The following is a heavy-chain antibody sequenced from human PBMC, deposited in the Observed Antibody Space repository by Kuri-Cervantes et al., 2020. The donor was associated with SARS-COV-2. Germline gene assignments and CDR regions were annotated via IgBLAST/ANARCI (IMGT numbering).Heavy chain of an antibody. V-gene: IGHV1-3*01. D-gene: IGHD3-3*01. CDR2: INAGNGNT. CDR1: GYTFTSYA. CDR3: ARGRGTGITIFIRGYYYYMDV. Sequence: ASVKVSCKASGYTFTSYAMHWVRQAPGQRLEWMGWINAGNGNTKYSQKFQGRVTITRDTSASTAYMELSSLRSEDTAVYYCARGRGTGITIFIRGYYYYMDVWGKGTTVTVSS. J-gene: IGHJ6*03.